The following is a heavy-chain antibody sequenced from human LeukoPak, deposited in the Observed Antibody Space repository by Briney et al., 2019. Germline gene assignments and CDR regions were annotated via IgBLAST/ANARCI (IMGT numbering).Heavy chain of an antibody. J-gene: IGHJ4*02. V-gene: IGHV3-9*01. D-gene: IGHD6-19*01. CDR1: GFTFDDFA. Sequence: GGSLRLSCAASGFTFDDFAMHWVRQAPGKGLEWVSGISWISGSIGYADSLKGRFTISRDNAKHSLYLQMNNLRAEDTALYYCAKAYTSGWYSRFDYWGQGTLVIVSS. CDR3: AKAYTSGWYSRFDY. CDR2: ISWISGSI.